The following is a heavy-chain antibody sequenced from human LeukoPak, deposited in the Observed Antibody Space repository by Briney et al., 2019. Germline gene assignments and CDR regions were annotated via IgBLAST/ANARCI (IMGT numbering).Heavy chain of an antibody. D-gene: IGHD2-15*01. CDR1: GFTFSSYW. Sequence: QPGGSLRLSCAASGFTFSSYWMSWVRQAPGKGLEWVANIKQDGSEKYYVDSVKGRFTISRDNAKNSLYLQMNSLRAEDTAVYYCARDKIVVVVAATKGGWFDPWGQGTLVTVSS. V-gene: IGHV3-7*01. CDR2: IKQDGSEK. CDR3: ARDKIVVVVAATKGGWFDP. J-gene: IGHJ5*02.